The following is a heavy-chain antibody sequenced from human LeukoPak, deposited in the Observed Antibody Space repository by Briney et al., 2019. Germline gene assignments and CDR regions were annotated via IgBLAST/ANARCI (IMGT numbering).Heavy chain of an antibody. D-gene: IGHD6-19*01. Sequence: GGSLRLSCAASGFTFSSYSMNWVRQAPRKGLEWLSYISTSASTIYYADSVKGRFTISRDNAKNSLYLQTNSLRDEDTAVYYCARDPVAASRFDYWGQGTLVTVSS. CDR3: ARDPVAASRFDY. CDR2: ISTSASTI. CDR1: GFTFSSYS. J-gene: IGHJ4*02. V-gene: IGHV3-48*02.